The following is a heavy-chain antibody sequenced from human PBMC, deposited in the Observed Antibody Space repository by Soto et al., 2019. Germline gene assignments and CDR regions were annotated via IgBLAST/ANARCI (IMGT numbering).Heavy chain of an antibody. CDR2: LYTGTDT. CDR1: GFTVSSSY. J-gene: IGHJ4*02. V-gene: IGHV3-53*05. CDR3: AKDYCSSTNCYNDY. D-gene: IGHD2-2*02. Sequence: LRLSCAASGFTVSSSYLTWVRQAPGKGLEWVAILYTGTDTVYADSVKGRFTISRDNSKNTLFLQMNSLRPEDTAVYYCAKDYCSSTNCYNDYWGQGTRVTVSS.